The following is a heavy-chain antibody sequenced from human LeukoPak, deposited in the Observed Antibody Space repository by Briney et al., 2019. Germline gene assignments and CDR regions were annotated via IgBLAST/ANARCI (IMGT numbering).Heavy chain of an antibody. J-gene: IGHJ5*02. CDR1: GGSISSGSYY. Sequence: SETLSLTCTVSGGSISSGSYYWSWIRQPAGKGLEWIGRIYTSGSTNYNPSLKSRVTISVDTSKNQFSLKLSPVTAADTAVYYCARVADTAMVPPADWFDPWGQGTLVTVSS. CDR2: IYTSGST. D-gene: IGHD5-18*01. CDR3: ARVADTAMVPPADWFDP. V-gene: IGHV4-61*02.